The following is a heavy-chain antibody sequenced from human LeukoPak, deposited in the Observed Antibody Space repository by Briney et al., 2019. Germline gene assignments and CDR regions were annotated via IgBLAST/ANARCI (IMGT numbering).Heavy chain of an antibody. J-gene: IGHJ4*02. CDR1: GGSFSGYY. CDR2: INHSGST. D-gene: IGHD3-16*01. CDR3: ARSTYDYVWGSYRTRNLDY. V-gene: IGHV4-34*01. Sequence: SETLSLTCAVYGGSFSGYYWSWIRQPPGKGLEWIGEINHSGSTNYNPSLKSRVTISVDTSKNQFSLKLSSVTAADTAVYYCARSTYDYVWGSYRTRNLDYWGQGTLVTVSS.